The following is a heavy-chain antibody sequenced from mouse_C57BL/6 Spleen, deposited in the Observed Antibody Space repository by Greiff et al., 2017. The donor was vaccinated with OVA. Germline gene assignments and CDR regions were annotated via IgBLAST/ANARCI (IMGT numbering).Heavy chain of an antibody. D-gene: IGHD1-1*01. CDR3: ARAPPPGSSVYAMDY. CDR1: GYTFTSYW. Sequence: QVQLKQPGAELVRPGSSVKLSCKASGYTFTSYWMHWVKQRPIQGLEWIGNIDPSDSETHYNQKFKDKATLTVDKSSSTAYMQLSSLTSEDSAVYYCARAPPPGSSVYAMDYWGQGTSVTVSS. V-gene: IGHV1-52*01. J-gene: IGHJ4*01. CDR2: IDPSDSET.